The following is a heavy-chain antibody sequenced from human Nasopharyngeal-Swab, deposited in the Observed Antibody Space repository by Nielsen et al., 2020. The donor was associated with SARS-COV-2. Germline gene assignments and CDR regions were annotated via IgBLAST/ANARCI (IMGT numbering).Heavy chain of an antibody. CDR1: GGSISSYY. CDR2: IYYSGST. J-gene: IGHJ4*02. V-gene: IGHV4-39*01. Sequence: SETLSLTCTVSGGSISSYYWSWIRQPPGKGLEWIGSIYYSGSTYYNPSLKSRVTISVDTSKNQFSLKLSSVTAADTAVYYCARHADGSPWDYWGQGTLVTVSS. CDR3: ARHADGSPWDY. D-gene: IGHD5-24*01.